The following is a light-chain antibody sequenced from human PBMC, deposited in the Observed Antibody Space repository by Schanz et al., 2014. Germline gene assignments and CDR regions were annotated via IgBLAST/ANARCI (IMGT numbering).Light chain of an antibody. Sequence: EIVLTQSPGTLSLSPGERATLSCRASQSVGSSVAWYQQKPGQSPRLLVYAASTRATGIPARFSGSGSGTEFTLTISSLQSEDFAVYYCQHYGSSPYTFGQGTKVEIK. V-gene: IGKV3-20*01. CDR2: AAS. J-gene: IGKJ2*01. CDR1: QSVGSS. CDR3: QHYGSSPYT.